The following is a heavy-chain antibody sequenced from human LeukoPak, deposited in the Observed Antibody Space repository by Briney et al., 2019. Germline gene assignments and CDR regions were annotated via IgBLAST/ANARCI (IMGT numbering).Heavy chain of an antibody. CDR2: IYYSGST. CDR3: AREFSSGWTTYYIDY. D-gene: IGHD6-19*01. V-gene: IGHV4-30-4*08. CDR1: GGSISSGDYY. Sequence: SETLSLTCTVSGGSISSGDYYWSWLRQPPGKGLEWIGYIYYSGSTYYNPSLKSRVTISVDTSKNQFSLKLSSVTAADTAVYYCAREFSSGWTTYYIDYWGQGTLVTVSS. J-gene: IGHJ4*02.